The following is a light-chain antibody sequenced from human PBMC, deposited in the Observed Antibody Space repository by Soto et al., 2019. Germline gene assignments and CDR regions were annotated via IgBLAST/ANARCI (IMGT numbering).Light chain of an antibody. CDR2: GAT. J-gene: IGKJ2*01. Sequence: EIVMTQSPATLSVSPGERATLSCRASDSVNSNLAWYQQKPGQGPRLLIYGATTRATGIPVRFSGSGTGTEFTLTISSLQSEDFAVYYCQQYDKLPPYTFGQGTKLEIK. CDR3: QQYDKLPPYT. V-gene: IGKV3-15*01. CDR1: DSVNSN.